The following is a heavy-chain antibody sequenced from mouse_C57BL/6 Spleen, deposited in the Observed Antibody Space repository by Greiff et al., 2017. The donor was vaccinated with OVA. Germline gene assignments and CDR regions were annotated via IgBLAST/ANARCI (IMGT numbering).Heavy chain of an antibody. CDR1: GFTFSSYA. CDR3: TTYYSNYKEGYYAMDY. V-gene: IGHV5-9-1*02. J-gene: IGHJ4*01. D-gene: IGHD2-5*01. Sequence: EVQVVESGEGLVKPGGSLKLSCAASGFTFSSYAMSWVRQTPEKRLEWVAYISSGGDYIYYADTVKGRFTISRDNARNTLYLQMSSLKSEDTAMYYCTTYYSNYKEGYYAMDYWGQGTSVTVSS. CDR2: ISSGGDYI.